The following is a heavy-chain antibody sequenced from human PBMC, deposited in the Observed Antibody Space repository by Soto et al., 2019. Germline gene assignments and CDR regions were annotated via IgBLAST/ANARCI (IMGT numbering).Heavy chain of an antibody. V-gene: IGHV3-33*01. CDR1: GFTFSSYG. J-gene: IGHJ6*02. CDR3: ARDKGRYGMDV. CDR2: IWYDGSNK. Sequence: QVQLVESGGGVVQPGRSLRLSCAASGFTFSSYGMHWVRQAPGKGLEWVAVIWYDGSNKYYADSVKGRFTISRDNSKNTLYLQMNSLRAEDTAVDYCARDKGRYGMDVWGQGTTVTVSS.